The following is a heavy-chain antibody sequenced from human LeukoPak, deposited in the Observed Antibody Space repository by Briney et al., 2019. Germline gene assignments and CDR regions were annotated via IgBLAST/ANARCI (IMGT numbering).Heavy chain of an antibody. V-gene: IGHV3-7*01. D-gene: IGHD4-17*01. J-gene: IGHJ3*01. CDR1: GFTSSSHW. CDR3: ARESTKYGAYVSGFDF. CDR2: IMQDGSEK. Sequence: GSLRLSCIASGFTSSSHWMNWVRQAPGKGLEWVANIMQDGSEKYYVDSVKGRFIISRDNAKNSLYLQMNSLRAEDTAVYYCARESTKYGAYVSGFDFWGQGTMVTVSS.